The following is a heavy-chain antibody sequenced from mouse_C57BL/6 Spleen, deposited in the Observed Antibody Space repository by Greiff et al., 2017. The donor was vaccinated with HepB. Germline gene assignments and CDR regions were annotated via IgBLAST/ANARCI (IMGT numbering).Heavy chain of an antibody. V-gene: IGHV5-6*02. CDR1: GFTFSSYG. CDR3: AIRPGFAY. J-gene: IGHJ3*01. CDR2: ISSGGSYT. Sequence: EVMLVESGGDLVKPGGSLKLSCAASGFTFSSYGMSWVRQTPDKRLEWVATISSGGSYTYYPDSVKGRFTISRDNAKNTLYLQMSSLKSEDTAMYYCAIRPGFAYWGQGTLVTVSA.